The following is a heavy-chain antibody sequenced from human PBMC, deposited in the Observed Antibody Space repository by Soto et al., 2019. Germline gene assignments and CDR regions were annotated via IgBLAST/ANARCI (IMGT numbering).Heavy chain of an antibody. V-gene: IGHV5-51*01. D-gene: IGHD1-1*01. J-gene: IGHJ4*02. CDR3: ARRTTNAYHFDY. CDR2: IYPGDSDT. CDR1: GYSFSSYW. Sequence: PGESLKISCKGSGYSFSSYWIGWVRQMPGKGLEWMGIIYPGDSDTRYSPSFQGQVTISADKSISTAYLQWSSLTASDTATFFCARRTTNAYHFDYWGQGTPVTVSS.